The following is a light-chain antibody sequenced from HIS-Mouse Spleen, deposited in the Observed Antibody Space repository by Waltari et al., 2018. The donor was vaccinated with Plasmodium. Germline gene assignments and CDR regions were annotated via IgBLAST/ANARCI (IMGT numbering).Light chain of an antibody. J-gene: IGKJ3*01. V-gene: IGKV3-15*01. CDR2: GAS. CDR3: QQYYSYPFT. Sequence: EIVMTQSPATLSVSPGERATLSCRASQSVSSNFAWYQQKPGQAPRLLIYGASTRATGIPARFSGSGSGTEFTLTISCLQSEDFATYYCQQYYSYPFTFGPGTKVDIK. CDR1: QSVSSN.